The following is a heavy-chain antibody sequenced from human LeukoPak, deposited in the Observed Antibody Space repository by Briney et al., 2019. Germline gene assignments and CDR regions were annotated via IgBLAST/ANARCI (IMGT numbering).Heavy chain of an antibody. V-gene: IGHV1-46*01. CDR3: AGGRRDGYNTPYFDY. D-gene: IGHD5-24*01. CDR2: INPSGGST. CDR1: GYTFTSYY. Sequence: ASVKVSCKASGYTFTSYYMHWVRQAPGQGLEWMGIINPSGGSTSYAQKFQGRVTMTRDTSTSTVYMELSSLRSEDTAVYYCAGGRRDGYNTPYFDYWGQGTLVTVSS. J-gene: IGHJ4*02.